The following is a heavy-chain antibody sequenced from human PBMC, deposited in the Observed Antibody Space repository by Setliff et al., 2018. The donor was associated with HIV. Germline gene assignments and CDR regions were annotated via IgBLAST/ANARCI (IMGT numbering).Heavy chain of an antibody. Sequence: PSETLSLTCIVSGASISSDTWSWIRQPPGKGLQWIGFIYNSEMINYNPSLKSRVSMSLDTSKNQFSLELTSVTAADTAVYYCARGGTSSNWFDPWGQGTLVTV. D-gene: IGHD1-26*01. CDR1: GASISSDT. CDR3: ARGGTSSNWFDP. J-gene: IGHJ5*02. CDR2: IYNSEMI. V-gene: IGHV4-59*01.